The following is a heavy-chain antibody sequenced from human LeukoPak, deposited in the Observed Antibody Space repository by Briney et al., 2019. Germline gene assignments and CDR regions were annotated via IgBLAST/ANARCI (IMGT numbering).Heavy chain of an antibody. V-gene: IGHV1-18*01. CDR2: ISAYNGNT. D-gene: IGHD1-7*01. CDR3: ARDRGSSGTTPYFDY. CDR1: GYTFTSYG. Sequence: ASVKVSCKASGYTFTSYGISWVRQAPGQGLEWMGWISAYNGNTNYAQKLQGRVTMTTDTSTSAAYMELRSLRSDDTAVYYCARDRGSSGTTPYFDYWGQGTLVTVSS. J-gene: IGHJ4*02.